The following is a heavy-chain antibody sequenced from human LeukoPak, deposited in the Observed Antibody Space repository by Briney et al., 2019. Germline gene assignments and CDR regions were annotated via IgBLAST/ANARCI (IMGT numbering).Heavy chain of an antibody. CDR3: VRLEGYYYYYMDV. CDR2: IYHTGNT. Sequence: SETLSLTCSVSGYFISSGYHWGWIRQPPGKGLEWIGAIYHTGNTYYNPYLMSRVTMSVDTSKNQFSLRLSSVTAADTAVYYCVRLEGYYYYYMDVWGEGTTVTVSS. CDR1: GYFISSGYH. J-gene: IGHJ6*03. V-gene: IGHV4-38-2*01.